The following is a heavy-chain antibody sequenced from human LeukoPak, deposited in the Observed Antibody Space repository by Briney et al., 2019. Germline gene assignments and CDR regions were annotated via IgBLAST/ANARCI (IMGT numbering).Heavy chain of an antibody. V-gene: IGHV3-9*01. J-gene: IGHJ4*02. CDR2: ISWNSGSI. D-gene: IGHD6-13*01. CDR3: AKDRSNSSSRDPFDY. CDR1: GFTFDDYA. Sequence: GRSLRLSCAASGFTFDDYAMHWVRQAPGKGLEWVSGISWNSGSIGYADSVKGRFTISRDNAKNSLYLQMNSLRAEDTALYYCAKDRSNSSSRDPFDYWGQGTLVTVSS.